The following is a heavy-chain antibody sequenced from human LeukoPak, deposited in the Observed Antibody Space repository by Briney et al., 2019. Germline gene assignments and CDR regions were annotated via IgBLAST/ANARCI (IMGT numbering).Heavy chain of an antibody. CDR3: AKDRVSAAAGTFDY. D-gene: IGHD6-13*01. V-gene: IGHV3-53*01. CDR1: GFIVSSNY. Sequence: PGGSLRVSCAACGFIVSSNYVSGVRQAQGKGLGWVSVIYSGGSTYYADSVKGRFTISRDNSKNTLYLQMNSLRAEDTAVYYCAKDRVSAAAGTFDYWGQGTLVTVSS. CDR2: IYSGGST. J-gene: IGHJ4*02.